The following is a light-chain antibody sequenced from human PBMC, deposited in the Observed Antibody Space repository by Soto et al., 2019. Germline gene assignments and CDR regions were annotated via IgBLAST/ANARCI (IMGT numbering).Light chain of an antibody. CDR3: QQRNTWRIT. V-gene: IGKV3-11*01. CDR2: DAS. J-gene: IGKJ5*01. Sequence: EIVLTQSPAMLSLSPGERATLSCRASHSVDFFLAWYQQKPGQPPRLLMYDASNRANGIPARFSDSGSGTNFTLTIRSLKPAHFASYYCQQRNTWRITFGQGTRLEI. CDR1: HSVDFF.